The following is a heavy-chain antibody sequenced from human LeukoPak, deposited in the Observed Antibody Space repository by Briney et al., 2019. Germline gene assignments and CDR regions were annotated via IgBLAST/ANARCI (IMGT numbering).Heavy chain of an antibody. D-gene: IGHD3-10*01. Sequence: PSQTLSLTCTVSGGSISSGDYYWSWIRQPPGKGLEWIGYIYYSGSTYYNPFLKSRVTISVDTSKNQFSLKLSSVTAADTAVYYCARDEWFGELGSPGWFDPWGQGTLVTVSS. V-gene: IGHV4-30-4*01. CDR1: GGSISSGDYY. CDR2: IYYSGST. J-gene: IGHJ5*02. CDR3: ARDEWFGELGSPGWFDP.